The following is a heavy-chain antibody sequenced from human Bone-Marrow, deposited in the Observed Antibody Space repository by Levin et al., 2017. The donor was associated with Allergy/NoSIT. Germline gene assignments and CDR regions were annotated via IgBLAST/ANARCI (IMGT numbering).Heavy chain of an antibody. CDR1: GFTFSDYY. V-gene: IGHV3-11*01. J-gene: IGHJ6*02. CDR3: ASNEYSYDNDYYGMDV. Sequence: LSLTCAASGFTFSDYYMSWIRQAPGKGLEWVSYISSSGSTIYYADSVKGRFTISRDNAKNSLYLQMNSLRAEDTAVYYCASNEYSYDNDYYGMDVWGQGTTVTVSS. D-gene: IGHD5-18*01. CDR2: ISSSGSTI.